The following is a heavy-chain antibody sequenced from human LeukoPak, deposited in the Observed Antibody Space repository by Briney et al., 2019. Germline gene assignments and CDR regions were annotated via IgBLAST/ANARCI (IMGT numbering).Heavy chain of an antibody. CDR3: ASGGVGQLVRPGWFDP. CDR2: IWYDGSNK. D-gene: IGHD6-6*01. Sequence: GRSLRLSCAASGFTFSSYGTHWVRQAPGKGLEWVAVIWYDGSNKYYADSVKGRFTISRDNSKNTLYLQMNSLRAEDTAVYYCASGGVGQLVRPGWFDPWGQGTLVTVSS. CDR1: GFTFSSYG. J-gene: IGHJ5*02. V-gene: IGHV3-33*01.